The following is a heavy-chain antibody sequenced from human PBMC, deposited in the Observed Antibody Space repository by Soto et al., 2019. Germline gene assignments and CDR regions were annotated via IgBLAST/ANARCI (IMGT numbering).Heavy chain of an antibody. CDR3: ARHIRYSYDYYYYTMDV. CDR2: MSYTGST. CDR1: GASISGYH. D-gene: IGHD5-18*01. Sequence: SETLSLTCTVSGASISGYHWGWIRQPPGKGLEWIGYMSYTGSTKYSPSFQGQVTISADKSITTAYLQWSSLKASDTAMYYCARHIRYSYDYYYYTMDVWGQGTTVTVSS. J-gene: IGHJ6*02. V-gene: IGHV4-59*08.